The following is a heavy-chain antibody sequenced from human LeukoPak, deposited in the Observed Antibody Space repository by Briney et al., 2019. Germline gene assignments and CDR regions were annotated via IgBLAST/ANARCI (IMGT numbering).Heavy chain of an antibody. J-gene: IGHJ4*02. V-gene: IGHV3-7*01. D-gene: IGHD5-24*01. CDR1: GFTFSSYS. CDR2: IKQDGSQK. CDR3: AKDRARDGYNFVFDY. Sequence: GGSLRLSCAASGFTFSSYSMSWVRQAPGKGLEWVANIKQDGSQKYYVDSVKGRFTISRDNSKNTLYLQMNSLRAEDTAVYYCAKDRARDGYNFVFDYWGQGTLVTVSS.